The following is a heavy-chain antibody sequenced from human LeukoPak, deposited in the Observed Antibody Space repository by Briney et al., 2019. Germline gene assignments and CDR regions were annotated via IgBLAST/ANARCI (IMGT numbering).Heavy chain of an antibody. CDR2: IYYSGST. CDR3: ARFLKEQRLPRGYFDY. J-gene: IGHJ4*02. CDR1: GGSISSYY. D-gene: IGHD6-25*01. V-gene: IGHV4-59*08. Sequence: SETLSLTCTVSGGSISSYYWSWIRQPPGKGLEWIGYIYYSGSTNYNPSLKSRVTISVDTSKNQFSLKLSSVTAADTAVYYCARFLKEQRLPRGYFDYWGQGTLVTVSS.